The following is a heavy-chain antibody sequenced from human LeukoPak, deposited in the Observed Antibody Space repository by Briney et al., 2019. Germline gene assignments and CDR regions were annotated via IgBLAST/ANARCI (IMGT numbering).Heavy chain of an antibody. V-gene: IGHV3-15*01. CDR2: IKNKVDGGTT. Sequence: PGGTLRLSCAASGFTFSNAWMSWVRQAPGKGPEWVGRIKNKVDGGTTDYAAPVKGRFTISRDDSKSTLYLQMDSLKPEDTAVYYCSTRAGWESLTEFWGQGTLVTVSS. CDR1: GFTFSNAW. CDR3: STRAGWESLTEF. J-gene: IGHJ4*02. D-gene: IGHD1-26*01.